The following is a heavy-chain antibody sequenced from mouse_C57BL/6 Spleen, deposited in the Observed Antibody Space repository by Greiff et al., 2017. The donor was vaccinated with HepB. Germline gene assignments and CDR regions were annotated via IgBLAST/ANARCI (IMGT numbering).Heavy chain of an antibody. V-gene: IGHV1-69*01. CDR3: ARRGYRTFDY. Sequence: QVQLKQPGAELVMPGASVKLSCKASGYTFTSYWMHWVKQRPGQGLEWIGEIDPSDSYTNYNQKFKGKSTLTVDKSSSTAYMQLSSLTSEDSAVYYCARRGYRTFDYWGQGTTLTVSS. J-gene: IGHJ2*01. D-gene: IGHD2-14*01. CDR2: IDPSDSYT. CDR1: GYTFTSYW.